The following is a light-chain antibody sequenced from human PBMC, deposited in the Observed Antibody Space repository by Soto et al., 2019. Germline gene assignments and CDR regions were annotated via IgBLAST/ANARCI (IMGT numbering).Light chain of an antibody. CDR3: SSCADNNWV. Sequence: QSALTQPASVSGSPGQSITISCTGTSSDVGGYNYVSWYQQHPGKAPKLMIYEVSNRPSGVSNRFSGSKSGNTASLTISGLQAEDEADYYCSSCADNNWVFGGGTKLTVL. CDR2: EVS. V-gene: IGLV2-14*01. J-gene: IGLJ3*02. CDR1: SSDVGGYNY.